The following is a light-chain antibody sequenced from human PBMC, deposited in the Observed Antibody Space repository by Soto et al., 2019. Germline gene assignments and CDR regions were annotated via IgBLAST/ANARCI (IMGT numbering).Light chain of an antibody. Sequence: QSVLTQPASASGSPGQAITISCTGTSSDVGGYNYVSWYQQHPGNDPRLMIYEVSNRPSGDSDSFSGSKSGNTASLTIYGLQAEDEADYYCNSYTSSSTTVFGPGTKVTVL. CDR1: SSDVGGYNY. CDR3: NSYTSSSTTV. CDR2: EVS. J-gene: IGLJ1*01. V-gene: IGLV2-14*01.